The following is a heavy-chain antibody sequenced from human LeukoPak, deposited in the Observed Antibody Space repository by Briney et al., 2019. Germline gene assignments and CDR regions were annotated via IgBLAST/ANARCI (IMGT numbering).Heavy chain of an antibody. CDR1: GFTFNSYA. V-gene: IGHV3-23*01. CDR3: GKTTVGYSSGRYPGWPVDY. CDR2: IFRSGGSP. D-gene: IGHD2-15*01. Sequence: PGGSLRLSCAASGFTFNSYAMYWVRQAPGKGLEWVSGIFRSGGSPHYADSVKGRFTISRDNSQEIVYLQLDSLRVEDTALYYCGKTTVGYSSGRYPGWPVDYWGQGALVTVSS. J-gene: IGHJ4*02.